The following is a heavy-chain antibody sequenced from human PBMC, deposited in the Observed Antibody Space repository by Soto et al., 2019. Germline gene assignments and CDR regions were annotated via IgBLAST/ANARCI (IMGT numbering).Heavy chain of an antibody. CDR2: IYYSGST. CDR1: GGSISSSSYY. Sequence: QLQLQESGPGLVKPSETLSLTCNVSGGSISSSSYYGGWIRQPPGKGLEWIGSIYYSGSTYYNPSLKSRVTISVDTSKNQFSLKLSSVTAADTAVYYCARLPLRISITFFDYWGQGTLVTVSS. J-gene: IGHJ4*02. CDR3: ARLPLRISITFFDY. V-gene: IGHV4-39*01.